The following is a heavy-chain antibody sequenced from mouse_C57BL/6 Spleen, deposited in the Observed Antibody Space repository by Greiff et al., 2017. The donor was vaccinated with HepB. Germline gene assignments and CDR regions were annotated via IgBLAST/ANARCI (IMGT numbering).Heavy chain of an antibody. V-gene: IGHV1-81*01. CDR1: GYTFTSYG. D-gene: IGHD1-1*01. Sequence: VKLQQSGAELARPGASVKLSCKASGYTFTSYGISWVKQRTGQGLEWIGEIYPRSGNTYYNEKFKGKATLTADKSSSTAYMELRSLTSEDSAVYFCAREGSIAWFAYWGQGTLVTVSA. CDR2: IYPRSGNT. J-gene: IGHJ3*01. CDR3: AREGSIAWFAY.